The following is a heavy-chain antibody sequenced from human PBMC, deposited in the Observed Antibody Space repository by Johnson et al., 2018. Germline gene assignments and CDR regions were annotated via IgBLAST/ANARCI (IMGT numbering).Heavy chain of an antibody. V-gene: IGHV3-23*04. CDR3: ASDLLPYYYGSSAYYTFDD. J-gene: IGHJ4*02. CDR2: ISGSGETGGSK. D-gene: IGHD3-22*01. CDR1: GFTFSNYD. Sequence: EVQLVESGGGLVQPGGSLRLCCAASGFTFSNYDMNWVRQAPGKGVEWVAVISGSGETGGSKAYADSVKGRFTISRDNSKNTVDLQMNSLRAEDTAVYYCASDLLPYYYGSSAYYTFDDRGQGTLVTVSS.